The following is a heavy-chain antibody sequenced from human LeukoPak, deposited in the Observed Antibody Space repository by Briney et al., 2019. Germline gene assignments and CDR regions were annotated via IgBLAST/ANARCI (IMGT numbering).Heavy chain of an antibody. Sequence: PSETLSLTCNVSDGSISSSWYYWDWLRRPPGKGLEWIGTIYYSWSTYYNPSLDRRFTMSVDTSKTLFSLKLSSVTAADTAVYYCARHVTSCWNLLDYWGQGTLVTVSS. J-gene: IGHJ4*02. D-gene: IGHD2-2*01. CDR2: IYYSWST. V-gene: IGHV4-39*01. CDR3: ARHVTSCWNLLDY. CDR1: DGSISSSWYY.